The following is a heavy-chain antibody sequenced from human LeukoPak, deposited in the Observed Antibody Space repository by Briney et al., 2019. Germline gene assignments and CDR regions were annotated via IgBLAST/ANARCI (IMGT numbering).Heavy chain of an antibody. CDR2: ISWNSGSI. D-gene: IGHD6-13*01. V-gene: IGHV3-9*01. CDR1: GFTFDDYA. Sequence: GRSLRLSCAASGFTFDDYAMHWVRQAPGKGLEWASGISWNSGSIGYADSVKGRFTISRDNAKNSLYLQMNSLRAEDTALYYCAKLTYSSIVVRRDAFDIWGQGTMVTVSS. CDR3: AKLTYSSIVVRRDAFDI. J-gene: IGHJ3*02.